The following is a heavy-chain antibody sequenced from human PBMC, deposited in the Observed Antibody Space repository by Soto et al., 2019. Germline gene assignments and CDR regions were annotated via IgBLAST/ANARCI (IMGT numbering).Heavy chain of an antibody. CDR2: IYSGGST. Sequence: EVQLVESGGGLVQPGGSLRLSCAASGFTVSSNYMSWVRQAPGKGLEWVSVIYSGGSTYYADSVKGRFTISRHNSKNTLYLPMNSRRAEDTAVYYCASVAVAGYGGMDVWGQGTTVTVSS. CDR1: GFTVSSNY. CDR3: ASVAVAGYGGMDV. D-gene: IGHD6-19*01. V-gene: IGHV3-53*04. J-gene: IGHJ6*02.